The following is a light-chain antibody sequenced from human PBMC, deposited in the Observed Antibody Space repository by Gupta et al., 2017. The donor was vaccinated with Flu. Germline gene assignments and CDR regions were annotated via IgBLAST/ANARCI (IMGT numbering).Light chain of an antibody. CDR3: SSYTSDDTWV. J-gene: IGLJ3*02. CDR1: SNDVGSYYR. V-gene: IGLV2-18*02. CDR2: EVS. Sequence: SVTISGTGTSNDVGSYYRVSWYQQSPGTAPKLIISEVSSRPSGVPDRLSGSKSGNTASLTISGLQPEDEADYYCSSYTSDDTWVFGGGTKLTVL.